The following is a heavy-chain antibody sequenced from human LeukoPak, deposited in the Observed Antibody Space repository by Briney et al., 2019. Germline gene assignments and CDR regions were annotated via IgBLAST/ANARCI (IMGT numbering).Heavy chain of an antibody. CDR3: AKSGTRSSWSPRVKTYFDY. CDR1: GFTFSSYS. V-gene: IGHV3-21*01. Sequence: GGSLRLSCAASGFTFSSYSMNWVRQAPGKGLEWVSSISSSSSYIYYADSVKGRFTISRDNSKNTLYLQMNSLRDEDTAVYYCAKSGTRSSWSPRVKTYFDYWGQGTLVTVSS. CDR2: ISSSSSYI. J-gene: IGHJ4*02. D-gene: IGHD6-13*01.